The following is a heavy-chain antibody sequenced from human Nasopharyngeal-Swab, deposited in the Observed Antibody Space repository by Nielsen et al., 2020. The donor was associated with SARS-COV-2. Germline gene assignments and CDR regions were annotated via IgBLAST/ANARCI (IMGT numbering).Heavy chain of an antibody. CDR2: VRSKGNNYAT. CDR1: GLTFSDSA. Sequence: GESLKISCAASGLTFSDSAIHWVRQASGKGLEWVGRVRSKGNNYATAYAASVKGRFTIFRDDPTNTAFLQMNSLKTEDTAVYYCTRCGGGCYSGRDYWGQGTLVTVSS. J-gene: IGHJ4*02. V-gene: IGHV3-73*01. CDR3: TRCGGGCYSGRDY. D-gene: IGHD2-15*01.